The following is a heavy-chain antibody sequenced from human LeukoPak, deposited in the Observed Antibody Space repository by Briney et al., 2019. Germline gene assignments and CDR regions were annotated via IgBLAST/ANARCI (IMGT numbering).Heavy chain of an antibody. CDR2: IYYSGST. Sequence: SETLSLTCTVSGGSISSYYWSWIRQPPGKGLEWIGYIYYSGSTNYNPSLKSRVTISVDTSKNQFSLKLSSVTAADSAVYYCARGRPRFDYWGQGTLVTVSS. J-gene: IGHJ4*02. V-gene: IGHV4-59*01. CDR3: ARGRPRFDY. CDR1: GGSISSYY.